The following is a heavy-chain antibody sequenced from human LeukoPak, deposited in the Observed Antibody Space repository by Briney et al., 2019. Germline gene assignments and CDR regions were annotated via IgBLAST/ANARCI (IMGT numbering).Heavy chain of an antibody. D-gene: IGHD4-17*01. CDR3: AKKGRTYTDYGGYYDYMDV. Sequence: PSETLSLTCTVSGGSISSDYWTWIRQPPGKGLEWIGYIYHSGSTKYNPSLKGRVTLSVATSKNQFSLNLRSVTATDTAVYYCAKKGRTYTDYGGYYDYMDVWGKGTTVTVS. CDR2: IYHSGST. J-gene: IGHJ6*03. V-gene: IGHV4-59*08. CDR1: GGSISSDY.